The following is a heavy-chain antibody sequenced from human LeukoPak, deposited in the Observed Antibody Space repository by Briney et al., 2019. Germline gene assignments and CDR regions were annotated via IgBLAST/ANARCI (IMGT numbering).Heavy chain of an antibody. Sequence: SETLSLTCAVYGGSFSGYYWSWIRQPPGKGLEWIGEINHSGSTNYNPSLKSRVTISVDTSKNHFSLKLSSVTAADTAVYYCARGPKVGATTRFDYWGQGTLVTVSS. V-gene: IGHV4-34*01. CDR1: GGSFSGYY. CDR2: INHSGST. J-gene: IGHJ4*02. CDR3: ARGPKVGATTRFDY. D-gene: IGHD1-26*01.